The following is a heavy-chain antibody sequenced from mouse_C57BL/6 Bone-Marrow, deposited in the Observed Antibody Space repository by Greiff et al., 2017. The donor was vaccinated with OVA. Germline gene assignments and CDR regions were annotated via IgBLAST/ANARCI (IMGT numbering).Heavy chain of an antibody. CDR2: ISSGSSTI. Sequence: EVHLVESGGGLVKPGGSLKLSCAASGFTFSDYGMHWVRQAPEKGLEWVAYISSGSSTIYYADTVKGRFTISRDNAKHTLFLQMTSLRSDDTAIYYCARRLLWLRAYYYAMDYWGQGTSVTVSS. CDR3: ARRLLWLRAYYYAMDY. D-gene: IGHD2-2*01. CDR1: GFTFSDYG. V-gene: IGHV5-17*01. J-gene: IGHJ4*01.